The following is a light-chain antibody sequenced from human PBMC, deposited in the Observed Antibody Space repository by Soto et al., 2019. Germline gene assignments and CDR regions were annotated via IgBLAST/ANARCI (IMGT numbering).Light chain of an antibody. V-gene: IGLV1-44*01. CDR2: GNE. J-gene: IGLJ1*01. CDR3: AAWDDSLNAFV. CDR1: SSNIGGNT. Sequence: QSVLTQPPSASGTPGQRVTISCSGISSNIGGNTVNWYQQLPGTAPKLLIYGNEQRPSGVPDRFSGSKSGTSASLAISGLQSEDEADYYCAAWDDSLNAFVFGTGTKLTVL.